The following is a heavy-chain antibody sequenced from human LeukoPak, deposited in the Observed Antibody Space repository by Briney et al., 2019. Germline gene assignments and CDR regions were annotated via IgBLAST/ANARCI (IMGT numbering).Heavy chain of an antibody. D-gene: IGHD3-3*01. Sequence: SETLSLTCAVYGGSFSGYYWSWIRQPPGKGLEWIGEINHSGSTNYNPSLKSRVTISEDTSKNQFSLKLSSVTAADTAVYYCARARSAALGYYDFWSGYYPNFDYWGQGTLVTVSS. CDR3: ARARSAALGYYDFWSGYYPNFDY. CDR1: GGSFSGYY. J-gene: IGHJ4*02. CDR2: INHSGST. V-gene: IGHV4-34*01.